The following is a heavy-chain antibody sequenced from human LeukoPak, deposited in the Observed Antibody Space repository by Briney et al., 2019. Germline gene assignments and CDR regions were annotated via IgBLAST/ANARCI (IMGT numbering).Heavy chain of an antibody. CDR3: ARDVSGFGELLLFTFDY. CDR1: GFTFSSYS. Sequence: GGSLRLSCAASGFTFSSYSMNWVRQAPGKGLEWVSYISSSSSTIYYADSVKGRLTISRDNAKNSLYLQMNSLRDEDTAVYYCARDVSGFGELLLFTFDYWGQGTLVTVSS. J-gene: IGHJ4*02. CDR2: ISSSSSTI. D-gene: IGHD3-10*01. V-gene: IGHV3-48*02.